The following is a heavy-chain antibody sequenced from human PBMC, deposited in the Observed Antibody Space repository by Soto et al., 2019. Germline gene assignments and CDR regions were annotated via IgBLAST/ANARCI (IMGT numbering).Heavy chain of an antibody. Sequence: SETLSLTCTVSGYSISSDGYHWSWIRQSPGKGLEWIGYIYNGGRTFYRPSLESRINMSLDATKNSYSLRLTSVTAADTAVYYCARAPVGMDSINFFDHWGQGILVTVSS. D-gene: IGHD2-8*01. J-gene: IGHJ4*02. CDR1: GYSISSDGYH. V-gene: IGHV4-30-4*01. CDR2: IYNGGRT. CDR3: ARAPVGMDSINFFDH.